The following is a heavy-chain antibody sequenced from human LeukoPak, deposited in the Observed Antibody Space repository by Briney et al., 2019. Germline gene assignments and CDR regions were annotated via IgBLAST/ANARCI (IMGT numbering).Heavy chain of an antibody. Sequence: SETLSLTCAVYGGSFSGYYWSWIRQPPGKGLEWIGEINHSGSTNYNPSLKSRVTISVDTSKNQFSLKLSSVTAADTAVYYCARDTVRGVTNWFDPWGQGTLVTVSS. CDR1: GGSFSGYY. D-gene: IGHD3-10*01. CDR2: INHSGST. J-gene: IGHJ5*02. CDR3: ARDTVRGVTNWFDP. V-gene: IGHV4-34*01.